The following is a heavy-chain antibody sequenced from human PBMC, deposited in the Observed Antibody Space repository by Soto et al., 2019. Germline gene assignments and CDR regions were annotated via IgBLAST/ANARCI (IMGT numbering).Heavy chain of an antibody. V-gene: IGHV4-59*01. Sequence: SETLSLTCTVSGGSIIGYYWSWIRQPPWKGLEWIGYIYYSGSTHYNPSLKSRVTISVDMSKNQFSLMLSSVTAADTAVYYCARHDDDYGLFVDYWGQGTLVTVPS. CDR2: IYYSGST. J-gene: IGHJ4*02. CDR3: ARHDDDYGLFVDY. CDR1: GGSIIGYY. D-gene: IGHD4-17*01.